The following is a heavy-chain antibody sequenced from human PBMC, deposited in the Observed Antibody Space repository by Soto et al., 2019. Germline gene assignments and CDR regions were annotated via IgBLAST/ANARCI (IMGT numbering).Heavy chain of an antibody. CDR1: GGSISSSSW. D-gene: IGHD1-26*01. J-gene: IGHJ6*02. CDR3: ARGLGGSYYYYYYGMDV. Sequence: SETLSLTCAVSGGSISSSSWWSWVRQPPGKGLEWIGEINHSGSTNYNPSLKSRVTISVDTSKNQFSLKLSSVTAADTAVYYCARGLGGSYYYYYYGMDVWGQGTTVTVSS. CDR2: INHSGST. V-gene: IGHV4-4*02.